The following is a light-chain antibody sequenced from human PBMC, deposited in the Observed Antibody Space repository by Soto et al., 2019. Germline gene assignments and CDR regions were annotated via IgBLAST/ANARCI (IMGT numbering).Light chain of an antibody. J-gene: IGKJ4*01. CDR3: QQRSNWPRPLT. CDR2: DAS. Sequence: EIVLTQSPATLSLSPGERATLSCRASQSVSSYLAWYQQKPGQAPRLLIYDASNRATGIPARFSGSGSGTDFPRTISSLEPEDFAVYYCQQRSNWPRPLTFGGGTKVEIK. CDR1: QSVSSY. V-gene: IGKV3-11*01.